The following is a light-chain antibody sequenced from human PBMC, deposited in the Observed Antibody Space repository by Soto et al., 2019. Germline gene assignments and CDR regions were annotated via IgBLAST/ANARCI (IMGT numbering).Light chain of an antibody. CDR3: QEYNNWHPIT. Sequence: EIVMTQSPATLSVSPGERVTLSCRTSHSVNSHVAWYQQKPGQAPRLLIYGASTRATGIPVRFSGSGSGTEFTLTITSLQSEDFAVYYCQEYNNWHPITFGGGTKVDIK. J-gene: IGKJ4*01. CDR1: HSVNSH. V-gene: IGKV3-15*01. CDR2: GAS.